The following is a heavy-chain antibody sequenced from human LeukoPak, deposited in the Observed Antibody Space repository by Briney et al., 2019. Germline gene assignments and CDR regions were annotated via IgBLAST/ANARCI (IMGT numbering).Heavy chain of an antibody. J-gene: IGHJ5*02. CDR3: ARGELWFDP. CDR2: IFYSGST. CDR1: GGSFSGYY. V-gene: IGHV4-34*09. D-gene: IGHD1-26*01. Sequence: PSETLSLTCAVYGGSFSGYYWSRIRQPPGKGLEWIGYIFYSGSTYYNPSLKSRVSISVDTSKNQFSLKLSSVTAADTAVYYCARGELWFDPWGQGTLVTVSS.